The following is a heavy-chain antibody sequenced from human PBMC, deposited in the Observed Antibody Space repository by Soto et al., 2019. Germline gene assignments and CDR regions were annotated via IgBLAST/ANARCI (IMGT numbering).Heavy chain of an antibody. V-gene: IGHV3-30*01. CDR2: ISYDGSNK. CDR1: GFTFSSYA. Sequence: QVQLVESGGGVVQPGRSLRLSCAASGFTFSSYAMHWVRQAPGKGLEWVAVISYDGSNKYYADCVKGRFTISRDNSKNPRYLQMNSLRAEDTAVYYCARDQGGCSGGSCYNWFDPWGQGTLVTVSS. D-gene: IGHD2-15*01. CDR3: ARDQGGCSGGSCYNWFDP. J-gene: IGHJ5*02.